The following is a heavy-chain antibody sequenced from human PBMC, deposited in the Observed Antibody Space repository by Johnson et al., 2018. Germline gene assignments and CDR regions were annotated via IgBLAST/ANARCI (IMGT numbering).Heavy chain of an antibody. J-gene: IGHJ6*02. CDR2: MNPNSGNT. D-gene: IGHD3-9*01. CDR3: ARGQDYDILPGYYYYYYGMDV. CDR1: GYTFTSYD. Sequence: QVQLVESGAEVKKPGASVKVSCKASGYTFTSYDINWVRQATGQGLEWMGWMNPNSGNTGYAQKFQGRVTMTRNTSISTAYMGLSSRRSEDTAVYYCARGQDYDILPGYYYYYYGMDVWGQGTTVTVSS. V-gene: IGHV1-8*01.